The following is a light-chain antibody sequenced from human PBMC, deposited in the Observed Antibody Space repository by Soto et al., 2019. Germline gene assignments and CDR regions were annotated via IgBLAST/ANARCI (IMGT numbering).Light chain of an antibody. J-gene: IGLJ2*01. V-gene: IGLV2-8*01. Sequence: QSALTQPPSASGSPGQSVTISCTGTSSDVGGYNFVSWYQQHPGKAPKLMIYEVSKRPSGVPDRFSGSKSGNTASLTVSGLQAEDADDYYCSSYAGSNILVFGGGTKLTVL. CDR2: EVS. CDR1: SSDVGGYNF. CDR3: SSYAGSNILV.